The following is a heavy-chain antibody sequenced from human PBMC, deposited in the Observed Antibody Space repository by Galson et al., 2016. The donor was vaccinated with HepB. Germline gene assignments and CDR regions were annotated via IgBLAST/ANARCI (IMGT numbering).Heavy chain of an antibody. CDR2: ISDSGSST. V-gene: IGHV3-23*01. J-gene: IGHJ4*02. D-gene: IGHD6-19*01. Sequence: SLRLSCAASGFTFSTNAMNWVRQAPGKGLEWVSGISDSGSSTSYADSVKGRFTIPRDNSKNTLYLQMNSLRAEDTAIYYCANQHTTGWYPCLTHWGQGTLVTVSS. CDR1: GFTFSTNA. CDR3: ANQHTTGWYPCLTH.